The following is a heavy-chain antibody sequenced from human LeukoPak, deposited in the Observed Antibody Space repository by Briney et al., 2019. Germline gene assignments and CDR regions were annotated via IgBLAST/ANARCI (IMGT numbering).Heavy chain of an antibody. CDR3: ARDYRSLSGRSIDY. J-gene: IGHJ4*02. Sequence: PGGSLRLSCAASGFTFSTYWMTWVRQAPGKGLEWVANLKQDGSEEYYVASVKGRFTISRDNAKNSLYLQMNSLRAEDTAVYYCARDYRSLSGRSIDYWGQGTLVTVSS. D-gene: IGHD5/OR15-5a*01. CDR2: LKQDGSEE. V-gene: IGHV3-7*01. CDR1: GFTFSTYW.